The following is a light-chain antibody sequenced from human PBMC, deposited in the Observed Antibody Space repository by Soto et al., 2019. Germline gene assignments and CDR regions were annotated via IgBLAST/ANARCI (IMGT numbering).Light chain of an antibody. CDR2: GAS. V-gene: IGKV3-15*01. CDR3: QQYNNWPPTT. Sequence: EIVMTQSPATLSVSPGERATLSCRASQSVSSNLAWYQQKPGQAPRLLIYGASTRATGIPASFSGSGSGTEFTLTISSLQSEDFAVYYCQQYNNWPPTTFGPGTKVDIK. CDR1: QSVSSN. J-gene: IGKJ3*01.